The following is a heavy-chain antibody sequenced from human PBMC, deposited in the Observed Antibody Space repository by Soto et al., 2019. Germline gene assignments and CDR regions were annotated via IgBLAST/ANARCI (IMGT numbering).Heavy chain of an antibody. V-gene: IGHV4-61*01. CDR1: GGAVSSGTYY. CDR2: IYFTGST. CDR3: TRGPPRVQWFDP. Sequence: SETLSLTCTVSGGAVSSGTYYWSWIRQPPGKGLEWIGHIYFTGSTNYNPSLKSRVTMSLDTSRNQFSLKLSSVTAADTAVYYCTRGPPRVQWFDPWGLGTLVTVAS. J-gene: IGHJ5*02.